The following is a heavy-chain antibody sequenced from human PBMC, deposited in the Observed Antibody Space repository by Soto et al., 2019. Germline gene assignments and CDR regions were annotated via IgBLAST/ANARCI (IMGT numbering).Heavy chain of an antibody. Sequence: QVQLQESGPGLVKPSETLSLTCTVSGGSISPYYWSWIRQPPGKGLEWIGYVYYSGNTNYNPSLESLFTISVDTSRNRFSLNLTSATAADTAVYYCARKGAAASYAHYYMDVWGRGTAVTVSS. D-gene: IGHD6-13*01. CDR2: VYYSGNT. CDR3: ARKGAAASYAHYYMDV. J-gene: IGHJ6*03. V-gene: IGHV4-59*01. CDR1: GGSISPYY.